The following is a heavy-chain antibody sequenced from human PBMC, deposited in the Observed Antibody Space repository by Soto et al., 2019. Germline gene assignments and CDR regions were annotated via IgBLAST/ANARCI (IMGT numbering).Heavy chain of an antibody. CDR1: GYSFTSYW. D-gene: IGHD3-22*01. J-gene: IGHJ6*02. V-gene: IGHV5-10-1*01. CDR3: ARQGGYDSSGYPYYYYGMDV. CDR2: IDPSDSYT. Sequence: GESLNISCKGSGYSFTSYWISWVRQMPGKGLEWMGRIDPSDSYTNYSPSFQGHVTISADKSISTAYLQWSSLKASDTAMYYCARQGGYDSSGYPYYYYGMDVWGQGTTVTVSS.